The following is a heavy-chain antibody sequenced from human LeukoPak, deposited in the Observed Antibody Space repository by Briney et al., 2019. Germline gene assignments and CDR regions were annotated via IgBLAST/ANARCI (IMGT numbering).Heavy chain of an antibody. Sequence: SETLSLTCAVYGGSLSGYYWSWIRQPPGKGLEWIGDINHSGSTNYNPSLKRRVTISVDTSKSQFSLKLSSVTAADTAVYYCARVRRMVYYDIWTGYSYYFDYWGQGTLVTVSS. CDR3: ARVRRMVYYDIWTGYSYYFDY. J-gene: IGHJ4*02. CDR2: INHSGST. CDR1: GGSLSGYY. D-gene: IGHD3-9*01. V-gene: IGHV4-34*01.